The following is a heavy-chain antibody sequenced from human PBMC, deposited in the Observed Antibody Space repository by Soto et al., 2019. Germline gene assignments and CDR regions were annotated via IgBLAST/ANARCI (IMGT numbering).Heavy chain of an antibody. V-gene: IGHV1-69*01. Sequence: QVQLVQSGAEVKKPGSSVKVSCKASGGTFSSYAISWVRQAPGQGLEWMGGIIPIFGTANYAQKFQGRVTITADESTSTAYMELSSLRSESTAVYYCASTPVATAGSWSFVAFDIWGQGTMVTVSS. CDR3: ASTPVATAGSWSFVAFDI. J-gene: IGHJ3*02. D-gene: IGHD2-8*01. CDR1: GGTFSSYA. CDR2: IIPIFGTA.